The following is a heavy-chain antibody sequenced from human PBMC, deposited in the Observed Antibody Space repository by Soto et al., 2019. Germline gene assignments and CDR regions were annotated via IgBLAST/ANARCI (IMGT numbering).Heavy chain of an antibody. J-gene: IGHJ4*02. Sequence: PGGSLRLSCAASGFTFSSYAMSWVRQAPGKGLEWVSAISGSGGSTYYADSVKGRFTISRDNSKNTLYLQMNSLRAEDTAVYYCAKDSLRRGLMVYGSDYWGQGTLVTVSS. CDR2: ISGSGGST. V-gene: IGHV3-23*01. CDR1: GFTFSSYA. D-gene: IGHD2-8*01. CDR3: AKDSLRRGLMVYGSDY.